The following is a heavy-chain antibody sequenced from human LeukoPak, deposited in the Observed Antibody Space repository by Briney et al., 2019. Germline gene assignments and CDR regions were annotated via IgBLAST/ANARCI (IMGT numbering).Heavy chain of an antibody. V-gene: IGHV4-28*01. D-gene: IGHD6-19*01. J-gene: IGHJ3*02. CDR1: GYSINSNNW. Sequence: PSETLSLTCAVSGYSINSNNWWAWIRQPPGKGLEWIGYIYYSGSTYYSPYNPSLTSRVTMSVDTSKNQFSLKLDSVTEIDTAMYYCARNQAVAANRGAFDIWGQGTMVTVSS. CDR2: IYYSGST. CDR3: ARNQAVAANRGAFDI.